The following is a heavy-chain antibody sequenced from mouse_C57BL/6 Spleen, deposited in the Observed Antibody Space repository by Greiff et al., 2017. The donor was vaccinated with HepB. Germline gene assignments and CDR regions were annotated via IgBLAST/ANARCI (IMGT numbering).Heavy chain of an antibody. Sequence: EVKLVESGGDLVKPGGSLKLSCAASGFTFSSYGMSWVRQTPDKRLEWVATISSGGSYTNYPDSVKGRFTISRDNAKNTLYLQMSSLKSEDTAMYYCARHSNYNAMDYWGQGTSVTVSS. V-gene: IGHV5-6*01. CDR3: ARHSNYNAMDY. D-gene: IGHD2-5*01. CDR1: GFTFSSYG. CDR2: ISSGGSYT. J-gene: IGHJ4*01.